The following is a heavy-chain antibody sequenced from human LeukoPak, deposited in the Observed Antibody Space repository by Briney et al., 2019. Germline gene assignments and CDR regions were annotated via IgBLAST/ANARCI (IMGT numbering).Heavy chain of an antibody. Sequence: GESLKIFCKASGYSFTNYCIGWVRQMPGKGLEWMGIIYPSDSDIRYSPSFQGQVTISADKSINTAYLQWSSLKASDTAIYYCARAGTSNYRFFDSWGQGTLVTVSS. D-gene: IGHD4-11*01. CDR1: GYSFTNYC. V-gene: IGHV5-51*01. J-gene: IGHJ4*02. CDR3: ARAGTSNYRFFDS. CDR2: IYPSDSDI.